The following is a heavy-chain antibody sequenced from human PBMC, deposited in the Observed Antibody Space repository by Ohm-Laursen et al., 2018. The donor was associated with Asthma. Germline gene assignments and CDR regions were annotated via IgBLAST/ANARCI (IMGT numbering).Heavy chain of an antibody. CDR3: AKLSSIAASTDY. Sequence: RSLRLSCTASGFTFRTYGMHWVRQAPGKGLEWVAVIWFDGTNKFYADSVKGRFTISRDNSKNTLYLQMNSLRAEDTAVYYCAKLSSIAASTDYWGQGTLVTVSS. J-gene: IGHJ4*02. V-gene: IGHV3-33*06. CDR2: IWFDGTNK. D-gene: IGHD6-6*01. CDR1: GFTFRTYG.